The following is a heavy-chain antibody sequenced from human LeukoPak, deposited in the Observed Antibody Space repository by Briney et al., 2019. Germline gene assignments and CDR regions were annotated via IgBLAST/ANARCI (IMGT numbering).Heavy chain of an antibody. J-gene: IGHJ5*02. CDR3: ARDRSANSYYDFWSGYFWYWFDP. D-gene: IGHD3-3*01. Sequence: ASVKVSCKASGYTFINYAIHWVRQAPGQRLEWMGWINAYNGDTEYSQKFQGRVTITRDTSASTAYMELRSLRSDDTAVYYCARDRSANSYYDFWSGYFWYWFDPWGQGTLVTVSS. CDR1: GYTFINYA. CDR2: INAYNGDT. V-gene: IGHV1-3*01.